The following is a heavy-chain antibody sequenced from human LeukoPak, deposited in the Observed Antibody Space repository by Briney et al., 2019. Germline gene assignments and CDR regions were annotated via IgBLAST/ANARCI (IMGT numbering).Heavy chain of an antibody. CDR2: IYYSGST. Sequence: SETLSLTCTVSGGSISSSSYYWGWIRQPPGKGLEWIGSIYYSGSTYYNPSLKSRVTISVDTSKNQFSLKLSSVTAADTAVYYCASTNSYGLRPYYFDYWGQGTLVTVSS. D-gene: IGHD5-18*01. CDR3: ASTNSYGLRPYYFDY. CDR1: GGSISSSSYY. V-gene: IGHV4-39*07. J-gene: IGHJ4*02.